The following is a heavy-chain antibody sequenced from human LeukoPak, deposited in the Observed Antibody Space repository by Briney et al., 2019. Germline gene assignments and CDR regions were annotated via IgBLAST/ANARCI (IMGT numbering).Heavy chain of an antibody. CDR2: IYYSGST. D-gene: IGHD4-17*01. J-gene: IGHJ4*02. V-gene: IGHV4-59*01. Sequence: SETLSLTCTVSGGSISSYYWSWIRQPPGKGLEWIGYIYYSGSTNYNPSLKSRVTISVDTSKNQFSLKLSSVTAADTAVYYCARAVTSPHFDYWGQGTLVTVSS. CDR1: GGSISSYY. CDR3: ARAVTSPHFDY.